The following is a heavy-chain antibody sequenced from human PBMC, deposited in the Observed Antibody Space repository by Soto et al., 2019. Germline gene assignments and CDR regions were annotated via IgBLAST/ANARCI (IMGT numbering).Heavy chain of an antibody. CDR3: ATAGTGTFTY. CDR2: ISSDGSST. D-gene: IGHD1-1*01. V-gene: IGHV3-74*03. J-gene: IGHJ4*02. Sequence: EVQLVESGGGLVQPGGSLRLSCAASGFTFSGSWMHWVRQAPGKGLVWVSRISSDGSSTTYADSVKGRFTISRDNAKNLLYLQMHSLRAEDTAVYYCATAGTGTFTYWGQGTLATVSS. CDR1: GFTFSGSW.